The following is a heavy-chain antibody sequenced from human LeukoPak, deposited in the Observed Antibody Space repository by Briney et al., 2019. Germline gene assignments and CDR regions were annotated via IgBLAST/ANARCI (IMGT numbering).Heavy chain of an antibody. V-gene: IGHV3-7*01. CDR3: ARDRSSAAAARSDY. Sequence: GGSLRLSCAASGFTFSSYWMSWVRQAPGKELEWVANIKQDGSEKYYVDSVKDRFTISRDNAKNSLYLQMNSLRAEDTAVYYCARDRSSAAAARSDYWGQGTLVTVSS. CDR1: GFTFSSYW. J-gene: IGHJ4*02. D-gene: IGHD6-13*01. CDR2: IKQDGSEK.